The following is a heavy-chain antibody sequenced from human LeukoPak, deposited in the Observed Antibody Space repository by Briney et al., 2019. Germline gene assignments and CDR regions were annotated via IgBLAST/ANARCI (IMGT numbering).Heavy chain of an antibody. V-gene: IGHV3-53*01. Sequence: GGSLRLSCAASEFTVSNSYMTWVRQAPGKGLEWVSVIYEGGGRYYGDSVKGRFTISKDNFENTVYLQMNSLRADDTAVYHCARVDTVSGILVWGQGTLVTVSS. CDR2: IYEGGGR. CDR1: EFTVSNSY. D-gene: IGHD5-18*01. CDR3: ARVDTVSGILV. J-gene: IGHJ4*02.